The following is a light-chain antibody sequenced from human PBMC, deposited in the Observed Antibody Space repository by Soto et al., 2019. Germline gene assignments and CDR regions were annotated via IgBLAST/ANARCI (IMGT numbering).Light chain of an antibody. Sequence: QSVLTQPPSASGSPGQSVTISCTGTSSDVGGYNYVSWYQQHPGKAPKLAIYDVTKRPSGVPDRFSGSKSGNTASLTVSGLQAEDEADYYCSSFTGASTIFGTGTKVTVL. CDR3: SSFTGASTI. CDR2: DVT. V-gene: IGLV2-8*01. CDR1: SSDVGGYNY. J-gene: IGLJ1*01.